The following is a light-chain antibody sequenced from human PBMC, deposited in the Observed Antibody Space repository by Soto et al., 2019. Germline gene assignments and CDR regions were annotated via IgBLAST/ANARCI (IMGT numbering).Light chain of an antibody. V-gene: IGKV1-17*02. Sequence: DIKMTQSPSSLSASVGDSVTITCRASQGISDDLGWYQQQPGKAPKRLIFLASRLQSGVPSRFSGRGSGPEFTLTISNRQPEDFATYYYQQHNSPPCTFGPGTKVDIK. CDR3: QQHNSPPCT. CDR1: QGISDD. CDR2: LAS. J-gene: IGKJ3*01.